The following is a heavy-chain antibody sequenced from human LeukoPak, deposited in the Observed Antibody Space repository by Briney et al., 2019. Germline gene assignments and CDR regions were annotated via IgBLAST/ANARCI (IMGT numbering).Heavy chain of an antibody. CDR2: LFYSGST. J-gene: IGHJ4*02. D-gene: IGHD3-10*01. V-gene: IGHV4-59*01. CDR1: GGSISSYY. CDR3: ATVAVIRGVTYFDY. Sequence: PSETLSLTCTVSGGSISSYYWSWIRQPPGRGGEWIAYLFYSGSTDYNPSLESRVTISVDTSKNQFSLKLRSVTAADTAVYYCATVAVIRGVTYFDYWGQGTLVTVSS.